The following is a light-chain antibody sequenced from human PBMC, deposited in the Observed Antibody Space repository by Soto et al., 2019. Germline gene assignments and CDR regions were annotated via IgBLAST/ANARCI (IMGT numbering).Light chain of an antibody. V-gene: IGLV1-40*01. J-gene: IGLJ2*01. CDR1: SSNIGAGYP. Sequence: QSVLTQPPSVSGAPGQRVTISCTGSSSNIGAGYPVHWYQQLPGTAPKLLVAGNRPSGVPDRFSVSKSGASASLAITGLQAEDEADYYCSSFVGAPVIFGGGTKLTVL. CDR2: G. CDR3: SSFVGAPVI.